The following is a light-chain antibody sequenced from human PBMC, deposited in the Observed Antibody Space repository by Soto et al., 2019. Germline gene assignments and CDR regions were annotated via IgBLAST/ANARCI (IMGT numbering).Light chain of an antibody. CDR1: QSVTNN. V-gene: IGKV3-15*01. J-gene: IGKJ3*01. CDR2: GAS. CDR3: QQYYNSPTGGIT. Sequence: EIVMTQSPATLSVSPGERATLSCRASQSVTNNLAWYQQKPGQAPRLLIYGASTRAIGIPARFSGSGSGTEFTLTISSLQAEDFAVYYCQQYYNSPTGGITFGPGTKVDI.